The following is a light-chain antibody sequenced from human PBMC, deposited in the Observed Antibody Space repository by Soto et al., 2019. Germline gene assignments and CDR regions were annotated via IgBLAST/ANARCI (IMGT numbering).Light chain of an antibody. V-gene: IGKV3-20*01. J-gene: IGKJ3*01. CDR1: QSVSSSY. CDR3: QHYGSSFT. Sequence: EIVLTQSPGTLSLSPGERATLSCRASQSVSSSYLAWYQQKTGQAPRLLIYGASSRATGIPDRFSGSGSGTDFTLTISRLEPEDFAVYYSQHYGSSFTFGPGTKVDIK. CDR2: GAS.